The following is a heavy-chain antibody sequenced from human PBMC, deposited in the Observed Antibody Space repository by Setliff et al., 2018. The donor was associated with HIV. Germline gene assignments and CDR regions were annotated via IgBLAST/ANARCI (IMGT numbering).Heavy chain of an antibody. CDR1: GFTFNNSA. V-gene: IGHV3-23*01. D-gene: IGHD3-3*02. Sequence: PGGSLRLSCVASGFTFNNSAMGWVRHAPGRGLEWVAGISFSGRSTYYADSVKGRFTVSRDTSRKTFYLQMNRLRSEDTAVYYCATDISYLGMDVWGQGTTVTVSS. J-gene: IGHJ6*02. CDR3: ATDISYLGMDV. CDR2: ISFSGRST.